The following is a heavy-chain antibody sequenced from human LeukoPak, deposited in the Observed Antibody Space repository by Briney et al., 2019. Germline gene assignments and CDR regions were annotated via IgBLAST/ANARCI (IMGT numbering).Heavy chain of an antibody. J-gene: IGHJ4*02. V-gene: IGHV1-2*02. D-gene: IGHD5-12*01. CDR2: INPNSGGT. CDR1: GYTFTGYY. CDR3: ARTSGGGYDIDY. Sequence: ASVKVSCKASGYTFTGYYMHWVRQAPGQGLEWMGWINPNSGGTNYAQKFQGRVTMTRDTSISTAYMEPSRLRSDDTAVYYCARTSGGGYDIDYWGQGTLVTVSS.